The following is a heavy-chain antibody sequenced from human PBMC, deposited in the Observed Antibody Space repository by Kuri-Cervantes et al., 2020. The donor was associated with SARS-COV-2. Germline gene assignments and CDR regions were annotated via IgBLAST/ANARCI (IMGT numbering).Heavy chain of an antibody. J-gene: IGHJ4*02. CDR2: IYPGDSDT. CDR1: GFTFSSYS. Sequence: GGSLRLSCAASGFTFSSYSMNWVRQMPGKGLEWMGIIYPGDSDTRYSPSFQGQVTISADKSVNTAYLQWSSLKASDTAMYYCARNDPFDYWGQGTLVTVSS. CDR3: ARNDPFDY. D-gene: IGHD3-16*01. V-gene: IGHV5-51*01.